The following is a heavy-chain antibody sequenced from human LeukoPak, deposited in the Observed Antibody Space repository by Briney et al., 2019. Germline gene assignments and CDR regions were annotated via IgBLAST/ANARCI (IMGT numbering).Heavy chain of an antibody. D-gene: IGHD2-15*01. CDR3: TRDNGYCSGGTCLHYYMDV. CDR1: GFTFANYA. Sequence: GGSLRLSCAASGFTFANYAMSWVRQAPGKGLEWVSGISGDGGTTDYADSVKGRFTISRDNAENSVYLQMNSLRAEDTAVYYCTRDNGYCSGGTCLHYYMDVWGKGTTVTISS. J-gene: IGHJ6*03. V-gene: IGHV3-23*01. CDR2: ISGDGGTT.